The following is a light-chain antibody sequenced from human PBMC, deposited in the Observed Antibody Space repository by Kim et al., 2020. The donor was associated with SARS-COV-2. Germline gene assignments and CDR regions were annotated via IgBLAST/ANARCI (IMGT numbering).Light chain of an antibody. CDR2: EVS. CDR1: SSDVGGYTY. Sequence: QSVTISCTGTSSDVGGYTYVSWYQQHPGKAPKLMIYEVSKRPSGVPDRFSGSKSGNTASLTVSGLQAEDEADYYCSSYAGSNNWVFGGGTQLTVL. J-gene: IGLJ3*02. V-gene: IGLV2-8*01. CDR3: SSYAGSNNWV.